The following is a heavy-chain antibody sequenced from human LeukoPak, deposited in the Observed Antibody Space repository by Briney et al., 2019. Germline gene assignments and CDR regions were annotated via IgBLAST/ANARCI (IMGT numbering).Heavy chain of an antibody. V-gene: IGHV3-30*18. CDR2: ISYGGRNI. CDR3: AKRLSRWELLIDY. Sequence: GGSLRLSCAASGFTFSSYVVLCLRQARGKGLEWVAVISYGGRNIYYADSVKGRFTIYRDNSQNTLYLKMNSLRAEDTAMYYRAKRLSRWELLIDYWGQGTLVTVSS. J-gene: IGHJ4*02. CDR1: GFTFSSYV. D-gene: IGHD1-26*01.